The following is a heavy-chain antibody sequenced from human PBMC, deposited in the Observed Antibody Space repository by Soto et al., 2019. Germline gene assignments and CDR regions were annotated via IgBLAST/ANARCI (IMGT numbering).Heavy chain of an antibody. D-gene: IGHD3-10*01. Sequence: DVQLLESGGGLVQPGGSLRLYCAASGFTFSDYAMSWVRQAPGKGLEWVAGIGGGDVDTYYAASVKGRFTISRENSKNTLYLQMNNLRVEDTAVYYCAKDAVSYNGEWDWCDPWGQGTLVTVTS. CDR1: GFTFSDYA. CDR2: IGGGDVDT. V-gene: IGHV3-23*01. CDR3: AKDAVSYNGEWDWCDP. J-gene: IGHJ5*02.